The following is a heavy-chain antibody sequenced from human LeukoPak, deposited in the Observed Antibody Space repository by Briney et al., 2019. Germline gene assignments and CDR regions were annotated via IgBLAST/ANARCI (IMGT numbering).Heavy chain of an antibody. CDR2: SYYSGST. CDR3: ARHPVPLRWFGESYYFDY. CDR1: GGSISSSSYY. J-gene: IGHJ4*02. D-gene: IGHD3-10*01. V-gene: IGHV4-39*01. Sequence: SETLSLTCTVSGGSISSSSYYWGWIRQPPGKGLEWIGSSYYSGSTYYNPSLKSRVTISVDTSKNQFSLKLSSVTAADTAVYYCARHPVPLRWFGESYYFDYWGQGTLVTVSS.